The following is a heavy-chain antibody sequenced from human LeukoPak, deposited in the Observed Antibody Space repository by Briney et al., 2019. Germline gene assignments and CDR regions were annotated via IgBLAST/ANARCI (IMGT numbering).Heavy chain of an antibody. V-gene: IGHV3-23*01. Sequence: GGSLRLSCAASGFTFSSYAMSWVRQAPGKGLEWVSAISGSGGSTYYADSVEGRFTISRDNSKNTLYLQMNSLRAEDTAVYYCAKVPNDNPTTYGSGSYYNPVYYFDYWGQGTLVTVSS. CDR1: GFTFSSYA. J-gene: IGHJ4*02. CDR2: ISGSGGST. CDR3: AKVPNDNPTTYGSGSYYNPVYYFDY. D-gene: IGHD3-10*01.